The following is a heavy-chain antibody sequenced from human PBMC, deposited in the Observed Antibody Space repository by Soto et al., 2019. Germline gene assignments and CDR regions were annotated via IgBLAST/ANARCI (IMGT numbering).Heavy chain of an antibody. CDR3: ARVVCTQNDYGGNSEVCAFDI. CDR2: IIPIFGTA. Sequence: GASVKVSCKASGGTFSSYAISWVRQAPGQGLEWMGGIIPIFGTANYAQKFQGRVTITADESTSTAYMELSSLRSEDTAVYYCARVVCTQNDYGGNSEVCAFDIWGQGTMVTV. D-gene: IGHD4-17*01. J-gene: IGHJ3*02. V-gene: IGHV1-69*13. CDR1: GGTFSSYA.